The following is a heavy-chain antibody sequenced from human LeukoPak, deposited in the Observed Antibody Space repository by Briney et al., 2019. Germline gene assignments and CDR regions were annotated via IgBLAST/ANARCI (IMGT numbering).Heavy chain of an antibody. CDR2: ICYSGST. V-gene: IGHV4-59*01. CDR1: GGSISSYY. CDR3: ARAPYRDDAFDI. D-gene: IGHD3-16*02. J-gene: IGHJ3*02. Sequence: SETLSLTCTVSGGSISSYYWSWIRQPPGKGLEWIGYICYSGSTNYNPSLKSRVTISVDTSKNQFSLKLSSVTAADTAVYYCARAPYRDDAFDIWGQGTMVTVSS.